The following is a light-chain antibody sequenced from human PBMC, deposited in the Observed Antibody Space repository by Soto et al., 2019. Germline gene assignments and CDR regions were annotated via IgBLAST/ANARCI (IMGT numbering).Light chain of an antibody. CDR3: QIWGTGTYVV. Sequence: QPVLTQLPSASASLGASVKLTCTLSSGHSSYAIAWHQQQPEKGPRYLMKLNSDGSHSKGDGIPDRFSGSSSGAERYLTISSLQSEDEADYYCQIWGTGTYVVFGGGTKLTVL. CDR1: SGHSSYA. V-gene: IGLV4-69*01. CDR2: LNSDGSH. J-gene: IGLJ2*01.